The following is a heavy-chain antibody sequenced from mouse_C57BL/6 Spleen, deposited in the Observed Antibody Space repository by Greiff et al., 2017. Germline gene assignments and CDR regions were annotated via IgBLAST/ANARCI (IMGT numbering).Heavy chain of an antibody. Sequence: QVQLQQSGPELVKPGASVKISCKASGYAFSSSWMNWVKQRPGQGLEWIGRIYPGDGDTNYNGKFKGKATLTADKSSSTAYMQLSSLTSEDSAVYFCARGEAYWGQGTLVTVSA. J-gene: IGHJ3*01. CDR1: GYAFSSSW. CDR3: ARGEAY. V-gene: IGHV1-82*01. CDR2: IYPGDGDT.